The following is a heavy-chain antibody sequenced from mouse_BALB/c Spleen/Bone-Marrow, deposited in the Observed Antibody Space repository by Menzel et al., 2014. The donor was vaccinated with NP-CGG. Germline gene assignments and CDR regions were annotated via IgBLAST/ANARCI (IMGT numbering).Heavy chain of an antibody. CDR3: ASYDYDDVSYAMDY. Sequence: EVQVVESGSGLVQPGGSLKLSCAASGFDFSRYWMSWVRQAPGKGLEWIGEINPDSSTINYTPSLKDKFIISRDNAKNTLYLQMSKVRSEDTALYYCASYDYDDVSYAMDYWGQGTSVTVSS. CDR2: INPDSSTI. CDR1: GFDFSRYW. D-gene: IGHD2-4*01. V-gene: IGHV4-1*02. J-gene: IGHJ4*01.